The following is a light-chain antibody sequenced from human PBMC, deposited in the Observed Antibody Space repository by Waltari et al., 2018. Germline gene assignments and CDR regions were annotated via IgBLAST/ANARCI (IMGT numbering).Light chain of an antibody. CDR1: HGLIHREGNTY. CDR3: MQSTQWPRT. V-gene: IGKV2-30*02. J-gene: IGKJ1*01. Sequence: DVVMTQSPLSLTVTLGQPASISCRSRHGLIHREGNTYLNWFQQRPGQSPRRLIYKVFNRESGVPDRFSGSGSGTDFTLKISRVEAEDVGFYYCMQSTQWPRTFGQGTKVQIK. CDR2: KVF.